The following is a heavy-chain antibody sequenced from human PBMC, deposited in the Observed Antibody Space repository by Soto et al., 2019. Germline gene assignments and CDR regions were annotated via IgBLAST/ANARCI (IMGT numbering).Heavy chain of an antibody. CDR1: GGSISSSSYY. Sequence: SETLSLTCTVSGGSISSSSYYWGWIRQPPGKGLEWIGSIYYSGSTYYNPSLKSRVTISVDTSKNQFSLKLSSVTAADTAVYYCARLGGSGSYTFIYYYYGMDVWGQGTTVTVS. V-gene: IGHV4-39*01. J-gene: IGHJ6*02. CDR2: IYYSGST. CDR3: ARLGGSGSYTFIYYYYGMDV. D-gene: IGHD1-26*01.